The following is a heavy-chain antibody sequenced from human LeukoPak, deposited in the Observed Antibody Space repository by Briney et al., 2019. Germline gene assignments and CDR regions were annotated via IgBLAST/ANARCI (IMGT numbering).Heavy chain of an antibody. CDR3: AKASLGYCSSTSCPFDY. CDR1: GFRFSSYA. CDR2: ISGSGVST. J-gene: IGHJ4*02. Sequence: GGSLRLSCAASGFRFSSYAMSWVRQAPGKGLEWVSAISGSGVSTYCADSVKGRFTISRDNSKNTLYLQMNSLRAEDTAVYYCAKASLGYCSSTSCPFDYWGQGTLVTVSS. D-gene: IGHD2-2*01. V-gene: IGHV3-23*01.